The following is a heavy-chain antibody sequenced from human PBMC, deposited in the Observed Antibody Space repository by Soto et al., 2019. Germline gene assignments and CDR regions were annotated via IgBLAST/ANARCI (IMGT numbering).Heavy chain of an antibody. Sequence: LSLTCTVSGGSISSSSYYWGWIRQPPGKGLEWIGSIYYSGSTYYNPSLKSRVTISVDTSKNQFSLKLSSVTAADTAVYYCARHLAYGAAGTVWFDPWGQGTLVTVSS. J-gene: IGHJ5*02. CDR1: GGSISSSSYY. CDR3: ARHLAYGAAGTVWFDP. CDR2: IYYSGST. V-gene: IGHV4-39*01. D-gene: IGHD6-13*01.